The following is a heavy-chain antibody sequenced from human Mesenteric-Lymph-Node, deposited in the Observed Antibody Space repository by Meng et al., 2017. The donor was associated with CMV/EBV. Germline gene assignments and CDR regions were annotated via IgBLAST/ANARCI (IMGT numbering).Heavy chain of an antibody. CDR2: IYYSGST. Sequence: SETLSLTCTVSGGSISSSSYYWGWIRQPPGKGLEWIGSIYYSGSTYYNPSLKSRVTISVDTSKNQFSLKLSSVTAADTAVYYCARPTRGYSYGYEIFDYWGQGTLVTVSS. CDR1: GGSISSSSYY. V-gene: IGHV4-39*01. CDR3: ARPTRGYSYGYEIFDY. D-gene: IGHD5-18*01. J-gene: IGHJ4*02.